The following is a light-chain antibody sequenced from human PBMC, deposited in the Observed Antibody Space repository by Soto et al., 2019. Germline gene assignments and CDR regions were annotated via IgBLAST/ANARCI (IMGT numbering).Light chain of an antibody. CDR2: EVS. J-gene: IGLJ1*01. CDR3: SSYTSSSTEV. Sequence: QSALTQPASVSGSPGQSITISCTGTSSDVGGYNYVSWYQQHPGKAPKLMIYEVSNRPSGVSNRCSGSKSGNTASLTISGLQAEDEADYYCSSYTSSSTEVFGTGTQLTVL. V-gene: IGLV2-14*01. CDR1: SSDVGGYNY.